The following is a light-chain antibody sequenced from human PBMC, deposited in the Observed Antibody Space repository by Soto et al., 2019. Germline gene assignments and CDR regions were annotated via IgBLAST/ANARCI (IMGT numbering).Light chain of an antibody. CDR2: GNS. CDR1: SSNIGAGYV. CDR3: QSYDSSLSQV. J-gene: IGLJ3*02. V-gene: IGLV1-40*01. Sequence: QPVLTQPPSVSGAPGQRVTISCTGSSSNIGAGYVVHWYQQLPGTAPKVLIYGNSNRPLGVPDRFSGSKSGTSASLAITGLQPEDEADYYCQSYDSSLSQVFGGGTKLTVL.